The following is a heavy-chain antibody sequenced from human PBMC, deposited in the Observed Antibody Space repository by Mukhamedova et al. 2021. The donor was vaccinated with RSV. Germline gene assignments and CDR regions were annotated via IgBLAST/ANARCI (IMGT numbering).Heavy chain of an antibody. Sequence: GLQWVSSISGSGDTTYFADSVKGRFTISRDNSKNTLYLLMSSLRVEDTAIYYCAKHLGHWGQGTLVTVST. V-gene: IGHV3-23*01. CDR2: ISGSGDTT. CDR3: AKHLGH. J-gene: IGHJ4*02.